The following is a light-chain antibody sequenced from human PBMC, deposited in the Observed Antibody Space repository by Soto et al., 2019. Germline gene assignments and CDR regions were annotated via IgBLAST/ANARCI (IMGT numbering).Light chain of an antibody. J-gene: IGKJ5*01. CDR1: RIFSSSY. Sequence: ESVLTQSPGTLSLSPGERATLSCRASRIFSSSYLAWYQQKPGQAPRLLIYAASSRATGVPDRFSGSGSGTDFTLTISRLEPEDFAVYYCQQYKSWPPITFGQGTRLEIK. V-gene: IGKV3-20*01. CDR3: QQYKSWPPIT. CDR2: AAS.